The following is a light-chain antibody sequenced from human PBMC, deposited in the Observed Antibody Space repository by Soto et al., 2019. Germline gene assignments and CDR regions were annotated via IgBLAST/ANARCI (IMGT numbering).Light chain of an antibody. V-gene: IGKV3-20*01. CDR1: QSVSSNY. CDR2: GAS. Sequence: EIVLTQSPGTLSLSPGERATLSCRASQSVSSNYLAWYQQKPGQAPRLLIYGASSRATGIPDRFSGGGSGTDFTLTISRLEPEDFAVYYCQQYDNSLWTFGQGTKVEIK. CDR3: QQYDNSLWT. J-gene: IGKJ1*01.